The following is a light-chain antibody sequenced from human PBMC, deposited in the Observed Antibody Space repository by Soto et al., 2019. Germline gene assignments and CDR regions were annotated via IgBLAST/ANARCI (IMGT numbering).Light chain of an antibody. V-gene: IGLV2-14*01. CDR1: RSDVGSYNY. Sequence: QSALTQPASVSGSPGQSITISCTGTRSDVGSYNYVSWYQQHPGKAPKLMIYEVSYRPSGVSNRFSGSKSGNTASLTISGLQAEDEADYYCNSYTSISTWVFGGGTKVTVL. CDR3: NSYTSISTWV. CDR2: EVS. J-gene: IGLJ3*02.